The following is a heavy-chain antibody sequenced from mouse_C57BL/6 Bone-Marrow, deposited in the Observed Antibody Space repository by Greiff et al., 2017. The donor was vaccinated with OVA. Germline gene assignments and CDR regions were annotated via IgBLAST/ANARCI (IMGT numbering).Heavy chain of an antibody. CDR2: ISSGGSYT. J-gene: IGHJ1*03. CDR1: GFTFSSYG. CDR3: ARQYYYRHNWYIDV. V-gene: IGHV5-6*02. D-gene: IGHD1-1*01. Sequence: DVKLVESGGDLVKPGGSLKLSCAASGFTFSSYGMSWVRQTPHKRLEWVATISSGGSYTYYPDSVKGRFTISRDNAKNTLYLQMSSLKSEDNTMYCCARQYYYRHNWYIDVWGTGTTVTDYS.